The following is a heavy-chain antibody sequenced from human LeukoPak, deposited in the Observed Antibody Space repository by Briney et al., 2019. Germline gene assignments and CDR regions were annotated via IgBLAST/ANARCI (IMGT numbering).Heavy chain of an antibody. CDR3: ARERDSSGYYRDAFDI. V-gene: IGHV1-2*02. CDR1: GYTFTGYY. J-gene: IGHJ3*02. Sequence: ASVKVSCKASGYTFTGYYMHWVRQAPGQGLGWMGWINPNSGVTNYAQRFQGRVTMTRDTSISTAYMELSRLRSDDTAVYYCARERDSSGYYRDAFDIWGQGSMVTVSS. D-gene: IGHD3-22*01. CDR2: INPNSGVT.